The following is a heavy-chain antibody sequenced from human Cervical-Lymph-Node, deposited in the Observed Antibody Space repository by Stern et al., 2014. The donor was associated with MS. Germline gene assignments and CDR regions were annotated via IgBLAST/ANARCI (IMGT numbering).Heavy chain of an antibody. J-gene: IGHJ3*02. V-gene: IGHV1-46*01. CDR3: ARDADTVVVPAPNDAFDI. Sequence: QVHLVQSGPEVKKPGASVKVSCKASGFTFTNYYFNWVRQAPGQGLEWMEIIHPSIGSTTYAQNFQGRVTITSDTSTTTVYMELSSLISEDTAVYYCARDADTVVVPAPNDAFDIWGQGTMVTVSS. CDR2: IHPSIGST. CDR1: GFTFTNYY. D-gene: IGHD2-2*01.